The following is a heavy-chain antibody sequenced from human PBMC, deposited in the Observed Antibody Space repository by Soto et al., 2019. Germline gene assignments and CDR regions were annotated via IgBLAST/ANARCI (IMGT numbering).Heavy chain of an antibody. D-gene: IGHD4-17*01. CDR3: AKDHHGDYALYYYYGMDV. CDR1: GFTFSSYA. CDR2: ISGSGGST. J-gene: IGHJ6*02. Sequence: EVQLLESGGGLVQPGGSLRLSCAASGFTFSSYAMSWVRQAPGKGLEWVSAISGSGGSTYYADSVKGRFTISRDNSKNTLYLQMNSLRAEDTAGYYGAKDHHGDYALYYYYGMDVWGQGTTVTVSS. V-gene: IGHV3-23*01.